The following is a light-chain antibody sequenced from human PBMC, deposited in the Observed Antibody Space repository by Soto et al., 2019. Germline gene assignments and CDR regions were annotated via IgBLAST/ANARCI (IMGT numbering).Light chain of an antibody. Sequence: QPVLTQSPSASASLGASVKITCTLSSGHSSYAIAWHQQQPEKGPRYLMKLTSDGSHSKGDGIPDRFSGSSSGAERYLTISSLQSDDEADYYCQTWGTGIRVFGGGTKLTVL. J-gene: IGLJ3*02. CDR1: SGHSSYA. V-gene: IGLV4-69*01. CDR3: QTWGTGIRV. CDR2: LTSDGSH.